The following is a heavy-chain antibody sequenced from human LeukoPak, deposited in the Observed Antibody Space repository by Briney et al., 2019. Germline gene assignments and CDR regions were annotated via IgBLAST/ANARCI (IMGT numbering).Heavy chain of an antibody. D-gene: IGHD3-22*01. J-gene: IGHJ5*02. Sequence: PGGSLRLSCAASGFTFDDYAMHWVRQAPGKGLEWVSGISWNSGSIGYADSVKGRFTISRDNAKNSLYLQMNSLRAEDTAVYYCARDGYYDSSGYTWGQGTLVTVSS. CDR3: ARDGYYDSSGYT. V-gene: IGHV3-9*01. CDR1: GFTFDDYA. CDR2: ISWNSGSI.